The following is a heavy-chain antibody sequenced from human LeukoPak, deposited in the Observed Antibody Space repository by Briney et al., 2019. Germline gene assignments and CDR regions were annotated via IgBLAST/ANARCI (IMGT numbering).Heavy chain of an antibody. V-gene: IGHV1-2*02. CDR3: ARDRGIVPAATKRYNWFDP. CDR2: INPNSGGT. Sequence: GASVKVSCKASGYTFTGYYMHWVRQAPGQGLEWMGWINPNSGGTNYAQKFQGRVTMTRDTSISTAYMELSRLRSDDTAVYYCARDRGIVPAATKRYNWFDPWGLGTLVTVSS. D-gene: IGHD2-2*01. CDR1: GYTFTGYY. J-gene: IGHJ5*02.